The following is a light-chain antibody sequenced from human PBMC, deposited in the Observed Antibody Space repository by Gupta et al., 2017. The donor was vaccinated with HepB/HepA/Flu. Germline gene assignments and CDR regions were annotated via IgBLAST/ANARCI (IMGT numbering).Light chain of an antibody. CDR1: SSNIGGNT. V-gene: IGLV1-44*01. CDR2: SNN. CDR3: GAWDDNLNGWM. J-gene: IGLJ3*02. Sequence: QSVLTQPPSVSGTPGQRVPISCSGSSSNIGGNTVNWYQQLPGTAPKLLIYSNNQRPSGVPDRFSASKSGPSTSLAISGLQSDDEADYYCGAWDDNLNGWMFGGGTKLTVL.